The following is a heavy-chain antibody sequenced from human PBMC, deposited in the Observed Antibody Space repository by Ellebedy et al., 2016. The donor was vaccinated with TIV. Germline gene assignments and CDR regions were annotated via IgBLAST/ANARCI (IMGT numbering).Heavy chain of an antibody. J-gene: IGHJ4*02. CDR2: MSSDGRYK. D-gene: IGHD1-26*01. CDR3: TREEGPTHFDY. V-gene: IGHV3-30*04. CDR1: GFTFSSSA. Sequence: GESLKIPXAASGFTFSSSAMHWVRQAPGKGLEWVASMSSDGRYKYYAGSVKGRFTISRDNSENTLYLRMDSLRGDDTAVYYCTREEGPTHFDYWGQGTLVTVSS.